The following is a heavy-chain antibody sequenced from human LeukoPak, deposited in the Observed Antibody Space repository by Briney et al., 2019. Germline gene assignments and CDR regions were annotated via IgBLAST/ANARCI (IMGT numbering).Heavy chain of an antibody. CDR1: GYTFNDYY. V-gene: IGHV1-2*04. D-gene: IGHD3-16*01. CDR3: ARDRGRGGLISAFDI. CDR2: INPNSGGT. J-gene: IGHJ3*02. Sequence: EASVKVSCKTSGYTFNDYYIHWVRQAPGQGLEWMGWINPNSGGTNYAQKFQDWVTMTRDTSIGTAYMELRRLRSDDTAVYYCARDRGRGGLISAFDIWGQGTMVTVSS.